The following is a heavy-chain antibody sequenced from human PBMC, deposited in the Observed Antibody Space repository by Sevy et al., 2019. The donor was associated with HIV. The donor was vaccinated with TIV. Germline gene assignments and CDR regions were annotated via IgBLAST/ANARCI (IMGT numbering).Heavy chain of an antibody. Sequence: GGSLRLSCAASGFTFSSYGMHWVRQAPGKGLEWVAVISYDGSNKYYADSVKGRFTISRDNSKNTLYLQMNSLGAEDTAVYYCIRGTSGTFGYWGQGTLVTVSS. CDR1: GFTFSSYG. D-gene: IGHD1-26*01. CDR2: ISYDGSNK. J-gene: IGHJ4*02. CDR3: IRGTSGTFGY. V-gene: IGHV3-30*03.